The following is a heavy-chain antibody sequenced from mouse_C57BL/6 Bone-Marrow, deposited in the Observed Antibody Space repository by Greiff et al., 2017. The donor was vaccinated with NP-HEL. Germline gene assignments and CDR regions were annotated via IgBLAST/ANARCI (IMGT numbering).Heavy chain of an antibody. Sequence: EVKLMESGGDLVKPGGSLKLSCAASGFTFSSYGMSWVRQPPDKRLEWVATISSGGSDTSYPASVKGRFTISRDNANNTLYLRMSSVKSEDTAMYYCARHSYWYFEVWGTGTTVTVSS. V-gene: IGHV5-6*01. CDR3: ARHSYWYFEV. J-gene: IGHJ1*03. CDR2: ISSGGSDT. CDR1: GFTFSSYG.